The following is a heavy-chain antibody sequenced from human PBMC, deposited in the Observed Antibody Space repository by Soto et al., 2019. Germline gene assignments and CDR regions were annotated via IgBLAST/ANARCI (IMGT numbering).Heavy chain of an antibody. Sequence: EVQLLPSGGGLVQPGGSVSLSCAGSGFTFGGHSMTWVRQAPGKGLEWVSAIDGNGINKYYADSVKGRFTISRDNSKSTLFLRMNSLGPEDTAVYFCAKDYEFFDNWGQGTLVTVSS. D-gene: IGHD3-22*01. V-gene: IGHV3-23*01. CDR2: IDGNGINK. J-gene: IGHJ4*02. CDR1: GFTFGGHS. CDR3: AKDYEFFDN.